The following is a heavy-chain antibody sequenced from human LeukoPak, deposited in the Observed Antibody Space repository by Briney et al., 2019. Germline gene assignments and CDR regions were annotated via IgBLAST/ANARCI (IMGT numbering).Heavy chain of an antibody. CDR2: ISYDGSNK. V-gene: IGHV3-30*04. J-gene: IGHJ4*02. CDR1: GFTFRSFA. CDR3: ARDPWVAPSGAVPYYFDY. D-gene: IGHD6-13*01. Sequence: GRSLRLSCAASGFTFRSFAIHSVRQAPGKGLEWVAVISYDGSNKYYADSVKGRFTISRDNSKNTLYLQMNSLRAEDTAVFYCARDPWVAPSGAVPYYFDYWGQGTLVTVSS.